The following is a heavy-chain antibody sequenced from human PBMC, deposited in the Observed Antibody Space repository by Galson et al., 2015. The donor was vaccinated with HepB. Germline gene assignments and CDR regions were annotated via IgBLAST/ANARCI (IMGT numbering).Heavy chain of an antibody. V-gene: IGHV3-48*03. J-gene: IGHJ6*02. CDR2: ISSRGSTR. Sequence: CAASGFTFESYEMNWVRQAPGKGLEWVSYISSRGSTRYYADSVNGRFTISRDNAKNSVFLQMNSLRAEDTAVYYCARKSDYDSWRDGLDVWGQGTTVTVFS. CDR3: ARKSDYDSWRDGLDV. D-gene: IGHD3-3*01. CDR1: GFTFESYE.